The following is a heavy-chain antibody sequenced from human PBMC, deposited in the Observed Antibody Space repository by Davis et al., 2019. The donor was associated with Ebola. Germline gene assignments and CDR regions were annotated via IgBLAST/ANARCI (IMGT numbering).Heavy chain of an antibody. CDR2: ISSSSSYI. D-gene: IGHD2-15*01. Sequence: GESLKISCAASGLTFSDYSMSWVRQAPGKGLEWVSSISSSSSYIYYADSVKGRFTISRDNSKNTLYLQMNSLRAEDTAVYYCARPPVTGYCSGGSCYNYGMDVWGQGTTVTVSS. J-gene: IGHJ6*02. CDR3: ARPPVTGYCSGGSCYNYGMDV. V-gene: IGHV3-21*04. CDR1: GLTFSDYS.